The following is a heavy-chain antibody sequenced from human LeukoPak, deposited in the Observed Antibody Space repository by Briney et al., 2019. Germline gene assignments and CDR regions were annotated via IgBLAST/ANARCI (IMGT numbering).Heavy chain of an antibody. J-gene: IGHJ5*02. CDR3: ARQVYSSSWYEYNWFDP. D-gene: IGHD6-13*01. CDR2: IYTSGST. V-gene: IGHV4-4*09. CDR1: GGSISSYY. Sequence: PSETLSLTCTVSGGSISSYYWSWIRQPPGKGLEGIGYIYTSGSTNYNPSLKSRVTISVDTSKNQFSLKLSSVTAADTAVYYCARQVYSSSWYEYNWFDPWGQGTLVTVSS.